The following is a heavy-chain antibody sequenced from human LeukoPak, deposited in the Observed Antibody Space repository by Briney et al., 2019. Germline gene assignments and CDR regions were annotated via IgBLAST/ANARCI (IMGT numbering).Heavy chain of an antibody. J-gene: IGHJ6*02. CDR2: IKQDGSEK. D-gene: IGHD4-23*01. CDR1: GFTFSSYW. CDR3: ARAPLGPTVRTRDFYYGMDV. V-gene: IGHV3-7*01. Sequence: GGSLRLSCAASGFTFSSYWMSWVRQAPGKGLEWVANIKQDGSEKYYVDSVKGRFTISRDNAKNSLYLQMNSLRAEDTAVYYCARAPLGPTVRTRDFYYGMDVWGQGTTVTVSS.